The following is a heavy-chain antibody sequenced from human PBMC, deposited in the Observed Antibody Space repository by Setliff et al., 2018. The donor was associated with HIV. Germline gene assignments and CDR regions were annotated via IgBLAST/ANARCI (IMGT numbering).Heavy chain of an antibody. CDR2: INAGNGNT. D-gene: IGHD3-10*01. V-gene: IGHV1-3*01. J-gene: IGHJ4*02. CDR3: ARSLGDPPYYYGSGSYDNSGY. Sequence: ASVKVSCKASGYTFTQYPMHWVRQAPGQRLEWMGWINAGNGNTKYSQKFHGRVTITRDTPASTAYMELSSLRSEDTAVYYCARSLGDPPYYYGSGSYDNSGYWGQGTPVTVSS. CDR1: GYTFTQYP.